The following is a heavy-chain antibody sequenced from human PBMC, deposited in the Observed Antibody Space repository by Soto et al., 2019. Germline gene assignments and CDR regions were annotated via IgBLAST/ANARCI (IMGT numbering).Heavy chain of an antibody. CDR2: IGTAGDT. D-gene: IGHD5-18*01. Sequence: GGSLRLSCAASGLTFSSYDMHWVRQATGKGLEWVSAIGTAGDTYYPGSVKGRFTISRENAKNSLYLQMNRLRARDTAVYYCTRGTEGSRRKYSYGYRGYYYYGMDVWGQGTTVTVSS. J-gene: IGHJ6*02. V-gene: IGHV3-13*01. CDR1: GLTFSSYD. CDR3: TRGTEGSRRKYSYGYRGYYYYGMDV.